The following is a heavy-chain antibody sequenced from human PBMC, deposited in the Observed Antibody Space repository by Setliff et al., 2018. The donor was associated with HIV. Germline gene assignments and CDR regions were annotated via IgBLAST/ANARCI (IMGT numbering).Heavy chain of an antibody. J-gene: IGHJ4*02. V-gene: IGHV4-59*01. Sequence: PSETLSLTCTVSGGSISSYYWSWSRQPPGKELEWIGYIYYSGSTNYNPSLKSRVTISVDTSKNQFSLTLSSVTAADTAVYYCARVVPLRDGSGSIDYWGQGTLVTVSS. CDR3: ARVVPLRDGSGSIDY. CDR2: IYYSGST. D-gene: IGHD6-19*01. CDR1: GGSISSYY.